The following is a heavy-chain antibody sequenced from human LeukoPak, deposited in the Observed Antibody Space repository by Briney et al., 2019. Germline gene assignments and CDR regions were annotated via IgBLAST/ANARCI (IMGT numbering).Heavy chain of an antibody. D-gene: IGHD6-13*01. Sequence: GGSLRLSCAASGFTFGSYWMHWVRQAPGKGLVWLSHINTDGSSPTYGDSAKGRFTVSRDNAKNTLFLQMNSLRVEDTAVYYCARGTAATAGIDYWGQGTLVTVSS. CDR3: ARGTAATAGIDY. J-gene: IGHJ4*02. CDR1: GFTFGSYW. V-gene: IGHV3-74*01. CDR2: INTDGSSP.